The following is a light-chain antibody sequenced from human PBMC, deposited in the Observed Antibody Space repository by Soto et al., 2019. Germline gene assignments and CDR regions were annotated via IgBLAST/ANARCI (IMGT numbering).Light chain of an antibody. J-gene: IGKJ5*01. V-gene: IGKV1-39*01. CDR1: QSISSY. Sequence: DIQMTQSPSSLSASVGDRVTITCRASQSISSYLNWYQQKPGKAPKLLIYAASSLQSGVPSRFSGSGSRTHYSLTISSLQPEDFATYYCHQYDSLPPTFGQGTRLEIK. CDR3: HQYDSLPPT. CDR2: AAS.